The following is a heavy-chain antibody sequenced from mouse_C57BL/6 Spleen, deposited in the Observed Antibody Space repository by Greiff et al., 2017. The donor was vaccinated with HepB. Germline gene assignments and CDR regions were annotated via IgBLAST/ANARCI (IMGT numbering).Heavy chain of an antibody. V-gene: IGHV5-4*01. CDR3: ARDSSGYSCAY. D-gene: IGHD3-2*02. CDR2: ISDGGSYT. J-gene: IGHJ3*01. CDR1: GFTFSSYA. Sequence: RVESGGGLVKPGGSLKLSCAASGFTFSSYAMSWVRQTPEKRLEWVATISDGGSYTYYPDNVKGRFTISRDNAKNNLYLQMSHLKSEDTAMYYCARDSSGYSCAYWGQGTLVTVSA.